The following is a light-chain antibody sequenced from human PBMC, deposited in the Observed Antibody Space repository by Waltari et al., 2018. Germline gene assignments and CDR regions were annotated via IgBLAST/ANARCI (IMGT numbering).Light chain of an antibody. J-gene: IGKJ3*01. Sequence: EIVMTQSPATLSVSPGERATLSCRASQSVDSNLAWYQQKPGQAPRLLIYETSTRANGVPATFSGSGSGTEFTLTITNLQSEDFALYFCQHYDRGPPETFTFGPGTKV. CDR1: QSVDSN. CDR3: QHYDRGPPETFT. CDR2: ETS. V-gene: IGKV3-15*01.